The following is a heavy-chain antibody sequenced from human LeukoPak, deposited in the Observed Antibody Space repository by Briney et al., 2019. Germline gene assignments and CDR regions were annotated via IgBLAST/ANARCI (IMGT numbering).Heavy chain of an antibody. CDR1: ELISIDAW. D-gene: IGHD5-12*01. CDR2: IRNDRIT. CDR3: TWMATIFTVDY. V-gene: IGHV3-15*01. Sequence: PGGSLRLSFLLSELISIDAWISWVGKPPGKGLKWVGRIRNDRITDYAAPVQGRFSISRDNSKNTFYLQMNSLRTEDTGMYFCTWMATIFTVDYWGQGTLVTVSS. J-gene: IGHJ4*02.